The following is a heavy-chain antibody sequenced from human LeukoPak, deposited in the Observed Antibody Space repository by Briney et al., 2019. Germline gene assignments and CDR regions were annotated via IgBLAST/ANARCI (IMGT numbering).Heavy chain of an antibody. CDR1: TDSTTSGRG. J-gene: IGHJ4*02. D-gene: IGHD3-9*01. Sequence: PSETLSLTCVLSTDSTTSGRGCRGRDPLRKGLGMNREDHQSRSNYYYPALQSRVTISIDKSKNQIALELTSVTAADTAVYYCATASGTSPIDAWGQGTLVTVSS. CDR2: DHQSRSN. V-gene: IGHV4-4*02. CDR3: ATASGTSPIDA.